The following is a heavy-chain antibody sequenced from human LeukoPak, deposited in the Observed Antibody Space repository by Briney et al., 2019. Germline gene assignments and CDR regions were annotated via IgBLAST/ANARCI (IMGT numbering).Heavy chain of an antibody. Sequence: ASVKDSCKASGYTFTSYFMHWVRQAPGQGLEWMGIINPSGGSTSYAQKFQGRVTMTRDTSTSTVYMELSSLRSEDTAVYYCARGSKPRKDYRNEGDYYYYYGMDVWGQGTTVTVSS. V-gene: IGHV1-46*01. CDR2: INPSGGST. D-gene: IGHD4-11*01. CDR3: ARGSKPRKDYRNEGDYYYYYGMDV. CDR1: GYTFTSYF. J-gene: IGHJ6*02.